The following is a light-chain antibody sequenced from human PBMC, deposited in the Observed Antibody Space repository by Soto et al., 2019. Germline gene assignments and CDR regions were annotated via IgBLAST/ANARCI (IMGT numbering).Light chain of an antibody. CDR2: SVT. V-gene: IGLV2-11*01. CDR3: CSYAGSYTSYV. J-gene: IGLJ1*01. Sequence: QSALTQPRSVSGSPGQSVTISCSGTINDVGGYNSVSWFQHHPGSAPKLMVHSVTQRPSGVPDRFSGSKSGNTASLTISGLQAEDEADDYCCSYAGSYTSYVFGTGTKLTVL. CDR1: INDVGGYNS.